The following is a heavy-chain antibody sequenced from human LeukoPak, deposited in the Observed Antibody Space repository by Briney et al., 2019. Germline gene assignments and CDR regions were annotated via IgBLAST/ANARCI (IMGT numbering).Heavy chain of an antibody. CDR1: GYTFIGYY. V-gene: IGHV1-2*02. Sequence: ASVKVSCKASGYTFIGYYMHWVRQAPGQGLEWMGWINPNSGVTNYAQKLQDRVTMTRDTSISTAYMELSRLTSDDTAVYCCARENWFDSWGQGTLVSVSS. CDR2: INPNSGVT. CDR3: ARENWFDS. J-gene: IGHJ5*01.